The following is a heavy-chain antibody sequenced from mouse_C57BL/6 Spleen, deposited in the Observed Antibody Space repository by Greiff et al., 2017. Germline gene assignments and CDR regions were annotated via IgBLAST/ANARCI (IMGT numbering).Heavy chain of an antibody. V-gene: IGHV5-16*01. J-gene: IGHJ2*01. CDR3: ARSYYGSSYCFDY. CDR1: GFTFSDYY. CDR2: INYDGSST. D-gene: IGHD1-1*01. Sequence: EVKLVESEGGLVQPGSSMKLSCTASGFTFSDYYMAWVRQVPEKGLEWVANINYDGSSTYYLDSLKSRFIISRDNAKNILYLQMSSLKSEDTATYYCARSYYGSSYCFDYWGQGTTLTVSS.